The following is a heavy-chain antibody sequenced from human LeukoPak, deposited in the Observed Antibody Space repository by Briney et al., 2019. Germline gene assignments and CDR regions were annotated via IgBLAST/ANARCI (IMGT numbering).Heavy chain of an antibody. CDR1: GFTFSTYW. CDR3: ARDPYQNAYGAFDI. V-gene: IGHV3-7*01. D-gene: IGHD3-10*01. CDR2: IKEDGSEQ. Sequence: SGVSLRLSCAASGFTFSTYWMTWVRQAPGKGLEWVANIKEDGSEQVYVDSVKGRFTISRDNADNSLYLQMNSLRVEDTAIYFCARDPYQNAYGAFDIWGQGTMVTVSS. J-gene: IGHJ3*02.